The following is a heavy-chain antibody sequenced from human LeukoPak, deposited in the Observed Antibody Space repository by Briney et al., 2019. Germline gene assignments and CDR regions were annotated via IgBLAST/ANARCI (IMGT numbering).Heavy chain of an antibody. V-gene: IGHV3-23*01. CDR2: LRGDGET. CDR3: AKASWVSSADAVL. J-gene: IGHJ4*02. CDR1: GFTFSSYA. D-gene: IGHD3-16*01. Sequence: PGGALLLSCAASGFTFSSYAMSGGRPAPARGLEWVSSLRGDGETFYADSVKGRFTLSRDESRNTVYLQMNNLRVEDTAEYFCAKASWVSSADAVLWGQGTLVTVSS.